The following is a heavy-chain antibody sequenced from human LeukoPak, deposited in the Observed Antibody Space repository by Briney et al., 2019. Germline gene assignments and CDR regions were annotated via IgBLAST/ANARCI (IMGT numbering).Heavy chain of an antibody. CDR2: IYSSGGT. Sequence: PSETLSLTCSVSGDSISNYYWSWIRQSPGKGPEWIGYIYSSGGTHYNPSLKSRVTMSVDTSKSQFSLKVRSVTAADTAVYYCARGGDSLRFLEDAFDIWGQGTKVTVSS. V-gene: IGHV4-59*01. CDR3: ARGGDSLRFLEDAFDI. CDR1: GDSISNYY. J-gene: IGHJ3*02. D-gene: IGHD3-3*01.